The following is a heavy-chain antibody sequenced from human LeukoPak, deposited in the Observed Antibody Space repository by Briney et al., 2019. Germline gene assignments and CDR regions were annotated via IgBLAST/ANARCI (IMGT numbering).Heavy chain of an antibody. V-gene: IGHV3-48*03. J-gene: IGHJ4*02. CDR1: GFTFSSYE. D-gene: IGHD3-22*01. Sequence: PGGPLRLSCAASGFTFSSYEMNWVRQAPGKGLEWVAYISSSSGSTIYYADSVKGRFTISRDNAKNSLYLQMNSLRAEDTAVYYCARDYYDSRGYSRGYFDYWGQGTLVTVSS. CDR2: ISSSSGSTI. CDR3: ARDYYDSRGYSRGYFDY.